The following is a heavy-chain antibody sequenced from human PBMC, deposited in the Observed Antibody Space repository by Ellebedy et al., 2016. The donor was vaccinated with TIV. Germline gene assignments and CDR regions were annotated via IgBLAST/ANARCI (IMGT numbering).Heavy chain of an antibody. CDR2: ISSSGATV. CDR1: GFIFSDFQ. J-gene: IGHJ5*02. D-gene: IGHD3-9*01. Sequence: GGSLRLSCAASGFIFSDFQMSWIRQAPGKGLECISYISSSGATVYYTDSVKGRFTISRDNARKSLYLQLNSLRAEGTAVYYCARDTRFIDHQHNWFDPWGQGTLVTVSS. V-gene: IGHV3-11*01. CDR3: ARDTRFIDHQHNWFDP.